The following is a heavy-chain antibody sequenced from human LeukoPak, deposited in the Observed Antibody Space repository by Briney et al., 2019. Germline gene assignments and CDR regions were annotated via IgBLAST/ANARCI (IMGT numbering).Heavy chain of an antibody. CDR3: ARARGGSGSYGHFDY. J-gene: IGHJ4*02. V-gene: IGHV4-4*07. CDR2: IYTSGST. D-gene: IGHD1-26*01. Sequence: SETLSPTCTVSGAPLSSYYWTWIRHPAGDGLEWIGRIYTSGSTNYHPSLRSRVTMSVDTSTNQFSLKLSSVTAADTAVYYCARARGGSGSYGHFDYWGQGTLVTVSS. CDR1: GAPLSSYY.